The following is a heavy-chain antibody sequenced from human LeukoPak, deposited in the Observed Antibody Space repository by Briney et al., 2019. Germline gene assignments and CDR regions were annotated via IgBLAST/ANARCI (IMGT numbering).Heavy chain of an antibody. J-gene: IGHJ6*03. CDR3: ARAVLRYSSSWHSYYYYYYMDV. V-gene: IGHV3-11*01. D-gene: IGHD6-13*01. Sequence: PGGSLRLSCAASGFTFSDYYMSWIRQAPGKGPEWVSYISSSGSTIYYADSVKGRFTISRDNAKNSLYLQMNSLRAEDTAVYYCARAVLRYSSSWHSYYYYYYMDVWGKGTTVTISS. CDR1: GFTFSDYY. CDR2: ISSSGSTI.